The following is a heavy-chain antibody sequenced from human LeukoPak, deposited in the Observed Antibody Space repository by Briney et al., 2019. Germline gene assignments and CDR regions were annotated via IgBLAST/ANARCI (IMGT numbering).Heavy chain of an antibody. J-gene: IGHJ4*02. CDR3: ARRVGGSGYYDY. D-gene: IGHD3-22*01. V-gene: IGHV4-39*01. Sequence: SETLSLTCTVSGGSISSSSYYWGWIRQPPGKGLEWIGSIYYSGSTYYNPSLKSRVTISVDTSKNQFSLKLSSVTAADTAVHYCARRVGGSGYYDYWGQGTLVTVSS. CDR2: IYYSGST. CDR1: GGSISSSSYY.